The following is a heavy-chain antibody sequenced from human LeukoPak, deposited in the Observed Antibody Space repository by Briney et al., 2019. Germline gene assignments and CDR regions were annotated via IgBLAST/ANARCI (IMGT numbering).Heavy chain of an antibody. J-gene: IGHJ3*02. V-gene: IGHV3-7*03. CDR2: IKQDGSEK. CDR3: ARDSGYETPDAFDI. D-gene: IGHD5-12*01. Sequence: GGSLRLSCAASGFTFSSYWMSWVRQAPGKGLEWVANIKQDGSEKYYVDSVKGRFTISRDNAKNTLYLQMNSLRAEDTAVYYCARDSGYETPDAFDIWGQGTMVTVSS. CDR1: GFTFSSYW.